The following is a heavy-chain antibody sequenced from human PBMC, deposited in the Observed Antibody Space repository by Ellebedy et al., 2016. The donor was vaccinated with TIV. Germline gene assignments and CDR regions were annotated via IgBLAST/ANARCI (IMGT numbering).Heavy chain of an antibody. CDR2: IYPRDSDT. CDR3: ATQNGPVAGTRPVFDI. V-gene: IGHV5-51*01. D-gene: IGHD6-19*01. J-gene: IGHJ3*02. Sequence: PGGSLRLSCKGSGYSFTSNWIGWVRQMPGKGPEWMGIIYPRDSDTRYNPSFQGQVTISADKSISTAYLQWSSLKASDTAMYYCATQNGPVAGTRPVFDIWGQGTMVTVSS. CDR1: GYSFTSNW.